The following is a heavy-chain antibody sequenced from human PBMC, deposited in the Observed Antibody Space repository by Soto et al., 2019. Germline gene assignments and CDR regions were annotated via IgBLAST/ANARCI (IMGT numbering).Heavy chain of an antibody. J-gene: IGHJ6*02. CDR3: ASVYSSSSVYGMDV. D-gene: IGHD6-13*01. V-gene: IGHV1-45*02. CDR1: GYTFTYRY. Sequence: GASVKVNCKASGYTFTYRYLHWVRQAPGQALEWMGWITPFNGNTNYAQKFQDRVTITRDRSMSTAYMELSSLRSEDTAMYYCASVYSSSSVYGMDVWGQGTTVTVSS. CDR2: ITPFNGNT.